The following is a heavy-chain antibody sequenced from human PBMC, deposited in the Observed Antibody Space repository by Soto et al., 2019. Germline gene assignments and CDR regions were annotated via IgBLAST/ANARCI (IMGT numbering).Heavy chain of an antibody. CDR3: ARAPARPNENWFDP. D-gene: IGHD6-6*01. Sequence: SETLSLTCTVSGGPISSYYWSWIRQPPGKGLEWIGYIYYSGSTNYNPSLKSRVTISVDTSKNQFSLKLSSVTAADTAVYYCARAPARPNENWFDPWGQGTLVTVSS. J-gene: IGHJ5*02. CDR1: GGPISSYY. V-gene: IGHV4-59*01. CDR2: IYYSGST.